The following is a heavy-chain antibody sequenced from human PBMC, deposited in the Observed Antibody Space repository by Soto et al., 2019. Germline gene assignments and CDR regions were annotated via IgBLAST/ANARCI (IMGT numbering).Heavy chain of an antibody. Sequence: EVQLVESGGGLVQPGGSLRLSCAASGFIVSSNYMSWVRQAPGKGLEWVSVIYSGGSTYYADSVKGRFTISRDNSKNTLYLQMNSLRAEDTAVYYCARGGSSSWYYYYYMDVWGKGTTVTVSS. J-gene: IGHJ6*03. V-gene: IGHV3-66*01. CDR3: ARGGSSSWYYYYYMDV. CDR1: GFIVSSNY. CDR2: IYSGGST. D-gene: IGHD6-13*01.